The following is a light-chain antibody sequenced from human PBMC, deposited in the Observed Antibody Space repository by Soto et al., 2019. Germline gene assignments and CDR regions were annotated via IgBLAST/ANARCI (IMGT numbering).Light chain of an antibody. Sequence: QSLLTQPPSVSGAPWQRVTISCTGSSSNIGAGYDVHWYQHLPGTAPKLLIYGNSNRPSGVPDRFSGSKSGTSASLAITGLQAEDEADYYCQSYDSSLSVLYVFGTGTKVTVL. CDR1: SSNIGAGYD. J-gene: IGLJ1*01. V-gene: IGLV1-40*01. CDR3: QSYDSSLSVLYV. CDR2: GNS.